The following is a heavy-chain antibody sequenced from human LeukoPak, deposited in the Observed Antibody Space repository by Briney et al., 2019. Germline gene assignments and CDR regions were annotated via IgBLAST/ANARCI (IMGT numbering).Heavy chain of an antibody. CDR3: AKEYYDSSGYYYPPDY. CDR2: ISSSSSYI. D-gene: IGHD3-22*01. CDR1: GFTFSTYS. V-gene: IGHV3-21*01. Sequence: GGSLRLSCAASGFTFSTYSMNWVRQAPGKGLEWVSSISSSSSYIYYADSVKGRFTISRDNSKNTLYLQMNSLRAEDTAVYYCAKEYYDSSGYYYPPDYWGQGTLVTVSS. J-gene: IGHJ4*02.